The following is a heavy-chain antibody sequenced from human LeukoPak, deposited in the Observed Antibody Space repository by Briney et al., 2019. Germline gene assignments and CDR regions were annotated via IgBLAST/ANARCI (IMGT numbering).Heavy chain of an antibody. Sequence: ASVKVSCKASGYGFTRYGISWVRQAPGQGLEWMTCISAYNDNTNYAQKFQGRVTMTTDTSTSTAYMELRSLRYEDTALYYCARVRYCTSTSCYGPEDDAFDIWGQGTMVTVSS. J-gene: IGHJ3*02. CDR1: GYGFTRYG. D-gene: IGHD2-2*01. CDR2: ISAYNDNT. V-gene: IGHV1-18*01. CDR3: ARVRYCTSTSCYGPEDDAFDI.